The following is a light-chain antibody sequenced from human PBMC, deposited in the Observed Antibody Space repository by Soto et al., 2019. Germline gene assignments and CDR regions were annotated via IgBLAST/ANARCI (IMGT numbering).Light chain of an antibody. CDR3: GTWDSSLSAYV. Sequence: QSVLTQPPSASGTPGQKVTISCSGSNSNIGNNYVSWYQQLPGTAPKLLIYDRSNRPSGIPDRFSGSRSGTSATLYITGLQTGDEADYYCGTWDSSLSAYVFGTGTKVTVL. J-gene: IGLJ1*01. CDR2: DRS. CDR1: NSNIGNNY. V-gene: IGLV1-51*01.